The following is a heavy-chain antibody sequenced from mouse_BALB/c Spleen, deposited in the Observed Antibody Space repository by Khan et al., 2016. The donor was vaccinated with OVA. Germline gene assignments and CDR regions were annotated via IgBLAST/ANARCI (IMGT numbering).Heavy chain of an antibody. D-gene: IGHD3-3*01. J-gene: IGHJ3*01. CDR1: GYSFTSYY. V-gene: IGHV1S135*01. Sequence: VQLKQSGPELMKPGASVKISCKASGYSFTSYYMHWMKQSHGKSLEWIGYIDPFNADTDYNQKFKGKATLTVDKSSNKAYMHLTSLTSEDSAVYYCARGTFAYWGQGTLVTVSA. CDR2: IDPFNADT. CDR3: ARGTFAY.